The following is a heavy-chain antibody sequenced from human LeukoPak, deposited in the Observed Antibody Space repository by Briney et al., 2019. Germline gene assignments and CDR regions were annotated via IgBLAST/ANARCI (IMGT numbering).Heavy chain of an antibody. CDR3: ARAEGVITLGAFDI. J-gene: IGHJ3*02. V-gene: IGHV1-8*01. CDR2: MNPNSGNT. D-gene: IGHD3-22*01. CDR1: GYTFTSYD. Sequence: ASVKVSCKASGYTFTSYDINWVRQATGQGLEWMGWMNPNSGNTGYAQKFQGRVTMTRNTSISTAYMELSSLRSEDTAVYYCARAEGVITLGAFDIWGQGTMVTVSS.